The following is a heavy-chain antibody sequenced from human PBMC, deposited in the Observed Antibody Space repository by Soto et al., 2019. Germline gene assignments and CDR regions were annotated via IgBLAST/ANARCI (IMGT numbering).Heavy chain of an antibody. D-gene: IGHD3-3*01. V-gene: IGHV3-53*01. CDR3: ADGGEWSFNFEY. CDR2: IYRDGST. Sequence: EVQLVESGGGLIQPGESLTISCAASGIAVGSSYMSWVRQPPGKGLEWVSIIYRDGSTFYADSVGGRFTISRDNAKNTVYLQMSSLRADDTAVYFCADGGEWSFNFEYWGQGTLVTVFS. J-gene: IGHJ4*02. CDR1: GIAVGSSY.